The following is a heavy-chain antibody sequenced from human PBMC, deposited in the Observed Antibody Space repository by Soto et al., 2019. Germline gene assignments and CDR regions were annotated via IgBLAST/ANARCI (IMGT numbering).Heavy chain of an antibody. V-gene: IGHV3-30*03. J-gene: IGHJ6*02. CDR2: ISPDGSRK. D-gene: IGHD1-1*01. Sequence: VQLVESGGGVVQPGTSLRLSCTASEFTFSSFAMHWVRKAPGKGLKGVAVISPDGSRKYYADTVQGRFTISRDNSKNALEIQWDSLRGADPAVYFCATEDDVGSNDVRTDHLHNGIDVGRQGNSVTVS. CDR3: ATEDDVGSNDVRTDHLHNGIDV. CDR1: EFTFSSFA.